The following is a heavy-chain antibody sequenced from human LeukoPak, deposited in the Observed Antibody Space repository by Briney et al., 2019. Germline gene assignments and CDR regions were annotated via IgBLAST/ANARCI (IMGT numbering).Heavy chain of an antibody. J-gene: IGHJ6*03. Sequence: PSETLSLTCTVSGGSISSYYWSWIRQPPGKGLEWIGYIYYSGSTNYNPSLKSRVTISVDTSKNQFSLKLSSVTAADTAVYYCARETRTIFGVVHYYYYMDVWGKGTTVTVSS. V-gene: IGHV4-59*01. CDR1: GGSISSYY. D-gene: IGHD3-3*01. CDR3: ARETRTIFGVVHYYYYMDV. CDR2: IYYSGST.